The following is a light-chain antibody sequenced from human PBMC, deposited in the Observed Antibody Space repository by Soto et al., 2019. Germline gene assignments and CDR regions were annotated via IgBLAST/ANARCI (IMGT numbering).Light chain of an antibody. Sequence: DIVLTQFPDSLTLSLGETATIKCKSSQSLLYRSTNNNYLAWYQQKPGQSPKVIMYWASTRASGVPDRFSGSGSGTXFXLTIRNLQPEDVAVYYCHQYYTPQITFGGG. J-gene: IGKJ4*01. CDR2: WAS. V-gene: IGKV4-1*01. CDR3: HQYYTPQIT. CDR1: QSLLYRSTNNNY.